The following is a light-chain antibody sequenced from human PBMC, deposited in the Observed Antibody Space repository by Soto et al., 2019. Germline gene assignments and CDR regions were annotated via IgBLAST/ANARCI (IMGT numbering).Light chain of an antibody. CDR2: KAS. J-gene: IGKJ1*01. V-gene: IGKV1-5*03. CDR1: QSISNW. Sequence: DIQMTQSPSTLSASVGDSVTITCRASQSISNWLAWYQQKPGKAPKLMIYKASSLESGVPSRLSGSGSGTEFTLTISSLQPDDFGTYYCQEYNNNWTFGQGTKVDIK. CDR3: QEYNNNWT.